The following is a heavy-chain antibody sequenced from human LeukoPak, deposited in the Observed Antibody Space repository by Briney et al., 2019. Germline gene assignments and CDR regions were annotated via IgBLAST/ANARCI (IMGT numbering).Heavy chain of an antibody. D-gene: IGHD2-21*01. Sequence: PGGPLRLSCAASGFTFRSYSMNWVRQAPGEGLEWVSYISSSSSTIYYADSVKGRFTISRDNAKNSLYLQLNSLRDEDTAVYYCATNCGGDCYSSFEYFQHWGQGTLVTVSS. V-gene: IGHV3-48*02. CDR3: ATNCGGDCYSSFEYFQH. J-gene: IGHJ1*01. CDR1: GFTFRSYS. CDR2: ISSSSSTI.